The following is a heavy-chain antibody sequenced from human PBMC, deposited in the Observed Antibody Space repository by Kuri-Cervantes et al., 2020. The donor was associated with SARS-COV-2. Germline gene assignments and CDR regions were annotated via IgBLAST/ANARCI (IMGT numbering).Heavy chain of an antibody. V-gene: IGHV4-30-4*07. J-gene: IGHJ6*03. Sequence: SENLSLTCAVSGGSISSGGYSWSWIRQPPGKGLEWIGYIYYSGSTYYNPSLKSRVTISVDTSKNKFSLKLSSVTAADTAVYYCAREVVYYYYMDVWGKGTTVTVSS. D-gene: IGHD2-2*01. CDR2: IYYSGST. CDR1: GGSISSGGYS. CDR3: AREVVYYYYMDV.